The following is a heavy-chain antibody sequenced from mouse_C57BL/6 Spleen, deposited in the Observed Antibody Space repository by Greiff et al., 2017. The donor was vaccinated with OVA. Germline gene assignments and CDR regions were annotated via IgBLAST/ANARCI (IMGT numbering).Heavy chain of an antibody. V-gene: IGHV1-15*01. Sequence: QVQLQQSGAELVRPGASVTLSCKASGYTFTDYDMHWVKQTPEQGLEWIGYIYPRTGGTTSNQKFKGKATLTADKSSSTAYMELISLTSEDSAVYYCTRPKSYCCFDDWGKGTTVTVSS. CDR3: TRPKSYCCFDD. CDR1: GYTFTDYD. J-gene: IGHJ1*03. CDR2: IYPRTGGT.